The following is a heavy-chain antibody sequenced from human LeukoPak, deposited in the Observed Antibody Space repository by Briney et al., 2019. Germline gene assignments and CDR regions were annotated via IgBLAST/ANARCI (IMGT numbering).Heavy chain of an antibody. D-gene: IGHD6-19*01. CDR3: ARRKVHSSGWYRVSYYFDY. V-gene: IGHV1-18*01. J-gene: IGHJ4*02. CDR1: SYTFTSYG. CDR2: ISGYNGNT. Sequence: ASVKVSCKASSYTFTSYGINWVRQAPGQGLEWMEWISGYNGNTNYAQKLQGRVTMTTDTSTSTAYMELRSLRSEDTAVYYCARRKVHSSGWYRVSYYFDYWGQGTLVIVSS.